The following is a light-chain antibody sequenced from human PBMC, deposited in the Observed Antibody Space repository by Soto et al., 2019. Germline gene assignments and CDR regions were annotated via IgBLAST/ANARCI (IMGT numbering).Light chain of an antibody. Sequence: IQITQSASSLSASVGDRVTITCRASQSISSYLNWYQQKPGKAPKLLIYAASSLQSGVPSRFSGSGSGTDFTLTISSLQPEDFATYYCLQDYNYPTFGQGTKVDIK. CDR1: QSISSY. J-gene: IGKJ1*01. CDR3: LQDYNYPT. V-gene: IGKV1-6*01. CDR2: AAS.